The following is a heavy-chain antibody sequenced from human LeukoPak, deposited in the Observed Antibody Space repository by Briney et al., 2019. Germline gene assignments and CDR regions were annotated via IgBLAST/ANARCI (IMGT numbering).Heavy chain of an antibody. CDR1: GYTSTGYY. D-gene: IGHD6-13*01. CDR3: ARDIGQGSGWLYDY. Sequence: ASVKVSCKASGYTSTGYYMHWVRQAPGQGLEWMGWINPKSGGTNYAQKFQGRVTMTRDTSITTAYMELSSLRSADTALYYCARDIGQGSGWLYDYWGQGTLVTVSS. V-gene: IGHV1-2*02. CDR2: INPKSGGT. J-gene: IGHJ4*02.